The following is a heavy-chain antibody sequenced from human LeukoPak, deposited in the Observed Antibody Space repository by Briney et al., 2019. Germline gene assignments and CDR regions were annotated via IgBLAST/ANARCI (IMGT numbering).Heavy chain of an antibody. CDR1: GFTFSNYG. D-gene: IGHD1-26*01. V-gene: IGHV3-48*04. Sequence: GGSLRLSCAASGFTFSNYGMNWVRQAPGMGLEWVAYLSSSGNMIYYSDSVKGRFTISRDNAKNSVYLQMNSLRAEDTAVYYCAKVGATPSFDYWGQGTLVTVSS. J-gene: IGHJ4*02. CDR2: LSSSGNMI. CDR3: AKVGATPSFDY.